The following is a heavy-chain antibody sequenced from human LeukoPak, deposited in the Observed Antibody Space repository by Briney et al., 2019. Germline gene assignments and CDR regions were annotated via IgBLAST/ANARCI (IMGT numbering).Heavy chain of an antibody. CDR1: GFTFSSHW. V-gene: IGHV3-7*01. D-gene: IGHD3-16*01. CDR3: ASAWFYIRYVAY. J-gene: IGHJ4*02. CDR2: IKQDGSEK. Sequence: GGSLRLSCAASGFTFSSHWMSWVRQAPGKGLEWVANIKQDGSEKYYVDSVKGRFTISRDNAENLLYLQMNSLRAEDTAVYYCASAWFYIRYVAYWGQGTLVTVSS.